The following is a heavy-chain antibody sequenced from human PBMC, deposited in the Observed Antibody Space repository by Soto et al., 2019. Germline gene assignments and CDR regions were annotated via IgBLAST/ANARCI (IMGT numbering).Heavy chain of an antibody. Sequence: ESLKISFVGSGVTFSTYSINWVRQAPGKGLELVSSISSRSDIYCADSVKGRFTISRDNAKSSVSLHMNSLRAEDTALYYCAREYTAWPLAYGLDVWGQGTTVTVSS. J-gene: IGHJ6*02. CDR2: ISSRSDI. V-gene: IGHV3-21*01. CDR3: AREYTAWPLAYGLDV. D-gene: IGHD2-2*02. CDR1: GVTFSTYS.